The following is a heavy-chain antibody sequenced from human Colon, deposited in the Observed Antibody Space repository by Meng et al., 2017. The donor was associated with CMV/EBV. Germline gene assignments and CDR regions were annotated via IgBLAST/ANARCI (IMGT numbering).Heavy chain of an antibody. CDR3: VRTRDGYNNAFDI. D-gene: IGHD5-24*01. J-gene: IGHJ3*02. Sequence: GRTVRDHEMDWVRQAPGKGLEWIGRIRNRANSDTTTYAASVKGRFTISRDDSENSLYLQMSSLKTEDTAVYYCVRTRDGYNNAFDIWGQGTVVTVSS. V-gene: IGHV3-72*01. CDR1: GRTVRDHE. CDR2: IRNRANSDTT.